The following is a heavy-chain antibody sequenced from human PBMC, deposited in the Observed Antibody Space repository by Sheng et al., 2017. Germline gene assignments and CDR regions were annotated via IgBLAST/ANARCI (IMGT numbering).Heavy chain of an antibody. Sequence: QVQLVQSGAEVKKPGSSVKVSCKASGGTFSSDGISWVRQAPGQGLEWMGGIIPIYTTTTYAQNFQGRVTISADESTSTAYMELSSLRSEDTAVFYCARGRVGSLGWYFDLWGRGTL. V-gene: IGHV1-69*01. CDR2: IIPIYTTT. CDR1: GGTFSSDG. D-gene: IGHD3-10*01. J-gene: IGHJ2*01. CDR3: ARGRVGSLGWYFDL.